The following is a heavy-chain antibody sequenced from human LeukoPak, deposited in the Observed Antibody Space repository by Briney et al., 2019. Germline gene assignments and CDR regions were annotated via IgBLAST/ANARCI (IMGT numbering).Heavy chain of an antibody. CDR1: GGSISSGGYY. J-gene: IGHJ6*02. CDR2: IYYSGST. V-gene: IGHV4-30-4*08. D-gene: IGHD6-13*01. Sequence: SQTLFLTCTVSGGSISSGGYYWSWIRQHPGKGLEWIGYIYYSGSTYYNPSLKSRLTISVDTSKNQFSLKLSSVTAADTAVYYCARASYSSSPYYYGMDVWGQGTTVTVSS. CDR3: ARASYSSSPYYYGMDV.